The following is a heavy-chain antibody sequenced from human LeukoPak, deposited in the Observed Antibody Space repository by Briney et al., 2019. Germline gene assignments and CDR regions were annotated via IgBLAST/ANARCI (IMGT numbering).Heavy chain of an antibody. D-gene: IGHD5-18*01. J-gene: IGHJ4*02. CDR1: GFTFSSYA. CDR2: ISGSGGST. Sequence: PGGSLRLSCAASGFTFSSYAMSWVRQAPGKGLEWVSSISGSGGSTYYADSVKGRFTISRDNSKNTLYLQMNSLRAEDTAVYYCAKGGGYSYGYLDYWGQGTLVTVSS. CDR3: AKGGGYSYGYLDY. V-gene: IGHV3-23*01.